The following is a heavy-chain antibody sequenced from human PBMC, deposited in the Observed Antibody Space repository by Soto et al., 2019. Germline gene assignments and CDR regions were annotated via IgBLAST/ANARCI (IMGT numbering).Heavy chain of an antibody. J-gene: IGHJ6*02. CDR3: ARAPSYCSSTSCYSYYYYGKDV. V-gene: IGHV3-21*01. Sequence: GGSLRLSCAASGFTFSSYSMNWVRQAPGKGLEWVSSISSSSSYIYYADSVKGRFTISRDNAKNSLYLQMNSLRAEDTAVYYCARAPSYCSSTSCYSYYYYGKDVWGQGTTVTVSS. CDR2: ISSSSSYI. D-gene: IGHD2-2*02. CDR1: GFTFSSYS.